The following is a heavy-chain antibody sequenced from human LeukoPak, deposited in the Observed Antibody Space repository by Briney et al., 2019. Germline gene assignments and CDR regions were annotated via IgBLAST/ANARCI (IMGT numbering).Heavy chain of an antibody. D-gene: IGHD6-6*01. CDR1: GYTFTSYG. CDR2: ISAYNGNT. J-gene: IGHJ3*02. Sequence: ASMKVSCKASGYTFTSYGISWVRQAPGQGLEWMGWISAYNGNTNYAQKLQGRVTMTEDTSTDTAYMELSSLRSEDTAVYYCATGGVGYSSSSGAFDIWGQGTMVTVSS. V-gene: IGHV1-18*01. CDR3: ATGGVGYSSSSGAFDI.